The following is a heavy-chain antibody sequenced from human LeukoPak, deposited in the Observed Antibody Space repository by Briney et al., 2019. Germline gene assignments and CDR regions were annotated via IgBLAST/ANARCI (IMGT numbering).Heavy chain of an antibody. CDR1: GGTFSSYA. CDR2: IIPIFGTA. D-gene: IGHD5-24*01. J-gene: IGHJ4*02. Sequence: ASVKVSCKASGGTFSSYAISWVRQAPGPGLKWMGGIIPIFGTANYAQKFQGRVTITTDESTSTAYMELSSLRSEDTAVYYCATGDGYELPFDYWGQGTLVTVSS. CDR3: ATGDGYELPFDY. V-gene: IGHV1-69*05.